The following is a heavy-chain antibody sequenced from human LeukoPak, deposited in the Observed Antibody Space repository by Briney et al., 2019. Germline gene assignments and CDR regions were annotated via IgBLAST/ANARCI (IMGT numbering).Heavy chain of an antibody. V-gene: IGHV1-2*02. Sequence: ASVKVSCKASGYTFTGYYMHWVRQAPGQGLEWMGWINPNGGGTNYAQKFQGRVTMTRDTSISTAYMELSRLRSDDTAVYYCARGESYDFWTTRDWGQGTLVTVSS. J-gene: IGHJ4*02. CDR2: INPNGGGT. CDR3: ARGESYDFWTTRD. CDR1: GYTFTGYY. D-gene: IGHD3-3*01.